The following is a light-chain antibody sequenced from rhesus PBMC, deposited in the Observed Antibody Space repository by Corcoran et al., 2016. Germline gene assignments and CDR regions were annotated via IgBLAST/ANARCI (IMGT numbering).Light chain of an antibody. J-gene: IGLJ1*01. CDR1: SSDIGGYDR. V-gene: IGLV2-13*03. CDR2: EVS. Sequence: QAAPTQSPSVSGSPGQSVTISCTGSSSDIGGYDRVAWYQQHPGKAPKLMIFEVSKRPSGLSDRFSGSKSGNTASLTISGLQAEDEADYDCCSFARGNTFIFGSGTRLTVL. CDR3: CSFARGNTFI.